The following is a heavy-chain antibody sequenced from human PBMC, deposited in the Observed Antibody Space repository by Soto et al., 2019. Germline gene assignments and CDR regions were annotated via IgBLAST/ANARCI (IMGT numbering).Heavy chain of an antibody. CDR2: ISTSRRAT. Sequence: GGSLRLSCAASGFTFSSYTMRWVRQAPGKGLEWVSYISTSRRATYYEDSVKGRFPISRDNAKNSLYLEMNSLRAEDTAVYYCARKGVRIYHNYMDVWGKGTTVTGSS. J-gene: IGHJ6*03. V-gene: IGHV3-48*01. CDR1: GFTFSSYT. CDR3: ARKGVRIYHNYMDV.